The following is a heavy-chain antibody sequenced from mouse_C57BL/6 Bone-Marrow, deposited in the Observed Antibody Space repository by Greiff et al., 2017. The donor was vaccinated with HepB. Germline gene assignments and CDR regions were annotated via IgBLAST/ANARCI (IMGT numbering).Heavy chain of an antibody. V-gene: IGHV1-64*01. CDR2: IHPNSGST. CDR3: APLYYDYDEGFAY. CDR1: GYTFTSYW. D-gene: IGHD2-4*01. J-gene: IGHJ3*01. Sequence: QVHVKQPGAELVKPGASVKLSCKASGYTFTSYWMHWVKQRPGQGLEWIGMIHPNSGSTNYNEKFKSKATLTVDKSSSTAYMQLSSLTSEDSAVYYCAPLYYDYDEGFAYWGQGTLVTVSA.